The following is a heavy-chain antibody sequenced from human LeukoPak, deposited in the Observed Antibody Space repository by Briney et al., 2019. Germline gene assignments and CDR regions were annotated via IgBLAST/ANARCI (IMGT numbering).Heavy chain of an antibody. CDR3: ARDLTAAGNDY. Sequence: ASVKVSCKASGYTFTGYYMHWVRQAPGQGLEWMGWINPNSGGTNYAQKIQGRVTMTRDTSISTAYMELSRLRSDDTAVYYCARDLTAAGNDYWGQGTLVTVSS. J-gene: IGHJ4*02. V-gene: IGHV1-2*02. CDR2: INPNSGGT. D-gene: IGHD6-13*01. CDR1: GYTFTGYY.